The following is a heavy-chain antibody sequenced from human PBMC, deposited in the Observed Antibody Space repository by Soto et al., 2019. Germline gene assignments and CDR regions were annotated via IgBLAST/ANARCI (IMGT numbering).Heavy chain of an antibody. J-gene: IGHJ4*02. D-gene: IGHD2-15*01. V-gene: IGHV3-21*01. CDR2: ISYSSSYI. CDR1: GFTFSSYS. CDR3: ARDPAGDMDQYDY. Sequence: LRLSCAASGFTFSSYSMNWVRQAPGKGLEWVSSISYSSSYIYYADSVKGRFTISRDNAKNSLYLQMNSLRVEDTAVYYCARDPAGDMDQYDYWGQGTLVTVSS.